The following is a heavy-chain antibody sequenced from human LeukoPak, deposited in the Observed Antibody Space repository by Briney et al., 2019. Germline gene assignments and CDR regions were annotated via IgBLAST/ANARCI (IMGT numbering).Heavy chain of an antibody. Sequence: PSETLSLTCAVYGGSFSGYYWSWIRQPPGKGLEWIGEINHSGSTNYNPSLKSRVTISVDTSKNQFSLKLSSVTAADTAVYYCARGPHGHSSGWYAVDYWGQGTLVTVSS. V-gene: IGHV4-34*01. CDR1: GGSFSGYY. D-gene: IGHD6-19*01. J-gene: IGHJ4*02. CDR2: INHSGST. CDR3: ARGPHGHSSGWYAVDY.